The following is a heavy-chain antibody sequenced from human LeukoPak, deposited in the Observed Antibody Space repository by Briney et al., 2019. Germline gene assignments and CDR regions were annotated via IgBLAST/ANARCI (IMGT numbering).Heavy chain of an antibody. CDR3: ARGVPPDY. CDR1: GGSISSYY. Sequence: SETLSLTCTVSGGSISSYYWGWIRQPPGKGLEWIGSIYYSGSTYYNPSLKSRVTISVDTSKNQFSLKLSSVTAADTAVYYCARGVPPDYWGQGTLVTVSS. V-gene: IGHV4-39*07. D-gene: IGHD1-1*01. J-gene: IGHJ4*02. CDR2: IYYSGST.